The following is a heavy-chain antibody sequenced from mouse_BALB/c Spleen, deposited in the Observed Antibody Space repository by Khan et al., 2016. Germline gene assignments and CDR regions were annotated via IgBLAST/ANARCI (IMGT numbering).Heavy chain of an antibody. CDR1: GYTFTDYV. CDR2: IYPGSGST. D-gene: IGHD1-1*01. Sequence: QVQLKESGPELVKPGASVKMSCKASGYTFTDYVISWVKQRTGQGLEWIGEIYPGSGSTYYNEKFKGKATLTADKSSNTAYMQLSSLTSEDSAVYFCARWYYGSTYWYFDVWGAGTTVTVSS. V-gene: IGHV1-77*01. J-gene: IGHJ1*01. CDR3: ARWYYGSTYWYFDV.